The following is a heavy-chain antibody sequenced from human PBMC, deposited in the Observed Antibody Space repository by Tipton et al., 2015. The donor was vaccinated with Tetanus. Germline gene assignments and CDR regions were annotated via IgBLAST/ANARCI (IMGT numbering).Heavy chain of an antibody. CDR3: ARDQEGPTFWLSGNWFDP. CDR1: GYTFKTYG. CDR2: ISAYTGNT. Sequence: QVQLVQSGPEVKKPGASVKVSCKASGYTFKTYGISWVRQAPGQGLEWMGWISAYTGNTNYAQKFQGRVTMTTDTSTTTAYMELRNLRSDDTAVYYCARDQEGPTFWLSGNWFDPWGQGTLVTVSS. D-gene: IGHD3-9*01. V-gene: IGHV1-18*01. J-gene: IGHJ5*02.